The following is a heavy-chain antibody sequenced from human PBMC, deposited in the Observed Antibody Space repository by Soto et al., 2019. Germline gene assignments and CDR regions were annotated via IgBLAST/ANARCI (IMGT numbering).Heavy chain of an antibody. Sequence: EVQLVESGGGLVQPGGSLTVSCVASGITFSPYWMNWVRQAPGKGLEWVASINQDGSEKYFVDSVKGRFTISRDNAKKSLSLQMNSLRGEDTAVYYCLGSKMDSYWGQGALVTVSS. V-gene: IGHV3-7*01. D-gene: IGHD3-10*01. CDR2: INQDGSEK. CDR3: LGSKMDSY. J-gene: IGHJ4*02. CDR1: GITFSPYW.